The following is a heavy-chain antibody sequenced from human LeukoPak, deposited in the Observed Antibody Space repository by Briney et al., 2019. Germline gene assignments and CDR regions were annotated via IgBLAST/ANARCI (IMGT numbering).Heavy chain of an antibody. V-gene: IGHV3-21*01. CDR3: ARDPNGGSYFDY. CDR2: ISSSSSYI. Sequence: GGSLRLSCAASGFTFSSYSMNWVRQAPGKGLEWVSSISSSSSYIYYADSVKGRFAISRDNAKNSLYLQMNSLRAEDTAVYYCARDPNGGSYFDYWGQGTLVTVSP. CDR1: GFTFSSYS. D-gene: IGHD7-27*01. J-gene: IGHJ4*02.